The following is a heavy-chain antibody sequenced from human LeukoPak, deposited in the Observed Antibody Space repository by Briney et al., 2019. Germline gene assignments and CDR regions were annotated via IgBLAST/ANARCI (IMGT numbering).Heavy chain of an antibody. CDR1: GGSISSYY. Sequence: PSETLSLTCTVSGGSISSYYWSWIRQPPGKGLEWIGYILNIGSTNYNPSLKSRVTISLDTSKNQFSLKLSSVTAEDTAVYYCARHVTVASMGFDYWGQETLVTVSS. V-gene: IGHV4-59*08. D-gene: IGHD5-12*01. CDR3: ARHVTVASMGFDY. J-gene: IGHJ4*02. CDR2: ILNIGST.